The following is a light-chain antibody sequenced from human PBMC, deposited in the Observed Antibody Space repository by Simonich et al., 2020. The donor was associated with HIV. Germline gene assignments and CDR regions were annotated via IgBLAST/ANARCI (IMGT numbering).Light chain of an antibody. J-gene: IGLJ3*02. CDR2: GNR. V-gene: IGLV1-40*01. Sequence: QSVLTQPPSVSGAPGQRVHISCTGRSSNIGAGYDVHLYQQVPGTAPKLLIYGNRNRPSGVPDRFSGSNSGTSASLVITWLQAEDEADYYGQSYDSSVVSYGYWVFGGGTKLTVL. CDR3: QSYDSSVVSYGYWV. CDR1: SSNIGAGYD.